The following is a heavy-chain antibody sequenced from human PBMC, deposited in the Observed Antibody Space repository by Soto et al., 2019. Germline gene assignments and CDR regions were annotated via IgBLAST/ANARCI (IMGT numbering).Heavy chain of an antibody. D-gene: IGHD2-2*01. J-gene: IGHJ6*02. CDR2: ISAYNGNT. V-gene: IGHV1-18*04. Sequence: GASVKVSCNASGYTFTSYGISWVRQAPGQGLEWMGWISAYNGNTNYAQKLQGRVTMTTDTSTSTAYMELRSLRSDDTAVYYCAREDIVVVPAALGGSYYYGMDVWGQGTTVTVSS. CDR1: GYTFTSYG. CDR3: AREDIVVVPAALGGSYYYGMDV.